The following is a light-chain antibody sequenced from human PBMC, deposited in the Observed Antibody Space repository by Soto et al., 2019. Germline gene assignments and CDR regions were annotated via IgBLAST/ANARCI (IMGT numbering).Light chain of an antibody. J-gene: IGKJ1*01. Sequence: EMALTQSPGTLSLSPGEGATLSCRASQSVSSNYLAWYQQKPGQAPRLLIYAASSRATGIPDRFSGSGSGTDFTLTISRLEPEDFAVYYCQQYGTSLWTFGQGTKVDIK. CDR1: QSVSSNY. CDR2: AAS. CDR3: QQYGTSLWT. V-gene: IGKV3-20*01.